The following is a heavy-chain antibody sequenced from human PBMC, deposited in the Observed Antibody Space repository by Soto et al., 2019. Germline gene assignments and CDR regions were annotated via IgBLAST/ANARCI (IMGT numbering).Heavy chain of an antibody. Sequence: GSGPTLVNPTQTVTLTCAVSGFSLSADGVAVGWIRQSPGQALEWLALIYWDDDKRYSTSLETRLTIYRDTSRNQVVLTMTNMDPVDTATYYCARICRYYYGSEYGYGMDVWGQGTTVTVSS. CDR2: IYWDDDK. CDR1: GFSLSADGVA. J-gene: IGHJ6*02. V-gene: IGHV2-5*02. D-gene: IGHD3-10*01. CDR3: ARICRYYYGSEYGYGMDV.